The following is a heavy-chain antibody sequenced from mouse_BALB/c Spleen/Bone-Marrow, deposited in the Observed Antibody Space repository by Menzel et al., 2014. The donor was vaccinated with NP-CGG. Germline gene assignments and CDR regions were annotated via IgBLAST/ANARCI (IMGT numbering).Heavy chain of an antibody. CDR2: IWAGGST. CDR3: ARDRGGSY. Sequence: QVHVKQSGPGLVAPSQSLSITCTVSGFSLTSYGVHWVRQPPEKGLEWLGVIWAGGSTNYNSALMSRLSISKDNSKSQVFLKMNSLQTDDTAMYYCARDRGGSYWGQGTLVTVSA. CDR1: GFSLTSYG. V-gene: IGHV2-9*02. J-gene: IGHJ3*01.